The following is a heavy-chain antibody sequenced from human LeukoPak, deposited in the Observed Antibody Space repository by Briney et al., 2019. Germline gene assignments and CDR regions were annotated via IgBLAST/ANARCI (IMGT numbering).Heavy chain of an antibody. D-gene: IGHD2-21*01. J-gene: IGHJ4*02. V-gene: IGHV3-7*01. Sequence: GGSLRLSCAASGLTFSSYWMTWVRQPPGKGLEWVANIKQDGSEKYYVDSVKGRFTISRDNAKNSLFLEMNSLRAEDTAVYYCARFQHCGGECYPLDYWGQGTLVTVSS. CDR3: ARFQHCGGECYPLDY. CDR2: IKQDGSEK. CDR1: GLTFSSYW.